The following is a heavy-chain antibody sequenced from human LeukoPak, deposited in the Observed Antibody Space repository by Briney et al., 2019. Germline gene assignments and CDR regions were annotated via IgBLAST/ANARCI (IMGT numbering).Heavy chain of an antibody. J-gene: IGHJ1*01. CDR1: GLTFSSYW. V-gene: IGHV3-74*01. Sequence: GGSLRLSCAASGLTFSSYWMHWVRQGPGKGLVWVSRISSDGSSTTYADSVKGRFAISRDNAKNTLHLQMNSLRAEDTAVYYCARSGQWLGAEYFQHRGQGSLVTVSS. D-gene: IGHD6-19*01. CDR3: ARSGQWLGAEYFQH. CDR2: ISSDGSST.